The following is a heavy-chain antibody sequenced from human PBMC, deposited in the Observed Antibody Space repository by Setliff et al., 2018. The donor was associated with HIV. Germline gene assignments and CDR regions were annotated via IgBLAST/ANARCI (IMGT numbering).Heavy chain of an antibody. CDR1: GDSIPSNY. CDR2: IDDSGST. CDR3: ARDRVWGYFDK. Sequence: PSETLSLTCTVSGDSIPSNYWTWIRQPPGKGLEWIGYIDDSGSTKYNPSLDSRVSITVDTSKNQFSLKLTSVTAADTAVYYCARDRVWGYFDKWGQGALGTVSS. J-gene: IGHJ4*02. D-gene: IGHD2-8*01. V-gene: IGHV4-59*12.